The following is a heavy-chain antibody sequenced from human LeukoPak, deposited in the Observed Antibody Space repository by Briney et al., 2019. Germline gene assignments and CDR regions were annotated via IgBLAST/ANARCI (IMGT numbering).Heavy chain of an antibody. J-gene: IGHJ4*02. CDR2: INPNSGGT. D-gene: IGHD3-3*01. CDR1: GYTFTSYD. Sequence: ASVKVSCKASGYTFTSYDINWVRQATGQGLEWMGWINPNSGGTNYAQKFQGRVTMTRDTSISTAYMELSRLRSDDTAVYYCARVTYLWSGYSPFDYWGQGTLVTVSS. V-gene: IGHV1-2*02. CDR3: ARVTYLWSGYSPFDY.